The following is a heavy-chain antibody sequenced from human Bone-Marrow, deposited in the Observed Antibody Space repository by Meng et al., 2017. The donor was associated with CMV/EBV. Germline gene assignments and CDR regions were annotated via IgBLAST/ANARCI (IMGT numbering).Heavy chain of an antibody. D-gene: IGHD4-11*01. CDR1: GYTFTSYG. CDR2: ISAYNGNT. V-gene: IGHV1-18*01. J-gene: IGHJ4*02. CDR3: VVNLGDYSNYASSFDY. Sequence: ASVKVSCKASGYTFTSYGISWVRQAPGQGLEWMGWISAYNGNTNYAQKLQGRVTMPRDTSTSTVYMELRSLRSEDTAVYYCVVNLGDYSNYASSFDYWGQGTLVTVSS.